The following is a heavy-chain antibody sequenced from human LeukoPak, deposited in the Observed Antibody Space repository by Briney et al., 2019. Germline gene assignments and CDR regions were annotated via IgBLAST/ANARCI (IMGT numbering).Heavy chain of an antibody. CDR1: GVSISIYY. J-gene: IGHJ4*02. V-gene: IGHV4-59*01. D-gene: IGHD1-7*01. CDR2: IYNSGST. CDR3: VRDRELNY. Sequence: PSETLSLTCTVSGVSISIYYWSWIRQPPGKGLEWIGYIYNSGSTSYNPSLKSRATISADTSKNQFSLKLSSVTAADTAVYYCVRDRELNYWGQGTLVTVSS.